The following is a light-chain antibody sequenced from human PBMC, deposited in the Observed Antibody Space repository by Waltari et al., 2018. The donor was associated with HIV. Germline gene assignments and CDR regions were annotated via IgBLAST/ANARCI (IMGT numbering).Light chain of an antibody. CDR1: GLPKQY. J-gene: IGLJ3*02. V-gene: IGLV3-25*03. Sequence: SYELTQTPSVSVSPGQKARITRSGDGLPKQYTYWYQQRPGQAPVLVIYKDSERPSGIPERYSGSSSGTTVTLTISGVQAEDEADYYCQSADASDTFLWVFGGGTKVTVL. CDR2: KDS. CDR3: QSADASDTFLWV.